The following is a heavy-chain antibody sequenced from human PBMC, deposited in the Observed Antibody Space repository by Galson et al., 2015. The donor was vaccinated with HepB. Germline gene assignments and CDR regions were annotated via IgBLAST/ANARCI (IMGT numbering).Heavy chain of an antibody. Sequence: SVKVSCKASGYTFTSYYMHWVRQAPGQGLEWMGIINPSGGSTSYAQKFQGRVTMTRDTSTSTVYMELSSLRSEDTAVYYCASGQGYCSGGSCYGRARYFYGMDVWGQGTTVTVSS. CDR3: ASGQGYCSGGSCYGRARYFYGMDV. CDR1: GYTFTSYY. J-gene: IGHJ6*02. V-gene: IGHV1-46*01. CDR2: INPSGGST. D-gene: IGHD2-15*01.